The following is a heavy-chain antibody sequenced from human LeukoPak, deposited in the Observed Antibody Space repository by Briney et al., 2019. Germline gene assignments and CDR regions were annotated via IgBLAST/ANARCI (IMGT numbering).Heavy chain of an antibody. CDR1: GFTFRTYA. J-gene: IGHJ4*02. CDR3: ARDLVYGSGSYYPA. Sequence: GGSLRLSCAASGFTFRTYAMSWVRQAPGKGLEWVSRIRGDGIGTSYADSVKGRFTISRDNAKNTVYLQMNSLRVEDSAVYYCARDLVYGSGSYYPAGGQGTLVTVSS. V-gene: IGHV3-74*01. CDR2: IRGDGIGT. D-gene: IGHD3-10*01.